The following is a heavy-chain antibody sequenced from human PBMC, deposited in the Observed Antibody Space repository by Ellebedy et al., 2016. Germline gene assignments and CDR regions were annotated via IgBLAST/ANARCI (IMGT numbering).Heavy chain of an antibody. J-gene: IGHJ5*02. CDR2: INGDGSST. CDR3: ARDRDYAPFDP. Sequence: GGSLRLXXAASGFAFNTYWMHWVRQVPGKGLEWVSHINGDGSSTTYADSVKGRFTISRDNAKNTLYLQMSSLRAEDTAVYYCARDRDYAPFDPWGPGTLVTVSS. CDR1: GFAFNTYW. D-gene: IGHD4/OR15-4a*01. V-gene: IGHV3-74*01.